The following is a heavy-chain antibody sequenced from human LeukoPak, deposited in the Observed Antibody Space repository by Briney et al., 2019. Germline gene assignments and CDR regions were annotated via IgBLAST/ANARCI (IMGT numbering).Heavy chain of an antibody. J-gene: IGHJ5*02. CDR2: IDPSDSYT. Sequence: GESLKISCKGSGFSFTSYWISWVRQMPGKGLEWMGRIDPSDSYTNYSPSFQGHVTISADKSISTAYLQWSSLKASDTAMYYCAAIQYYDFWSGHWPGRNQNWFDPWGQGTLVTVSS. CDR3: AAIQYYDFWSGHWPGRNQNWFDP. CDR1: GFSFTSYW. V-gene: IGHV5-10-1*01. D-gene: IGHD3-3*01.